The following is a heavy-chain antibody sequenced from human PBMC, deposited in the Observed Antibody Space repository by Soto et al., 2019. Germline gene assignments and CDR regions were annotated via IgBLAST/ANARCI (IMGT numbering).Heavy chain of an antibody. CDR3: AKGLGYSEIYNWFDP. CDR1: GFTFSSYG. V-gene: IGHV3-30*18. D-gene: IGHD5-12*01. J-gene: IGHJ5*02. Sequence: GGSLRLSCAASGFTFSSYGMHWVRQAPGKGLEWVAVISYDGSNKYYADSVKGRFTISRDNSKNTLYLQMNSLRAEDTAVYYCAKGLGYSEIYNWFDPWGQGTLVTVS. CDR2: ISYDGSNK.